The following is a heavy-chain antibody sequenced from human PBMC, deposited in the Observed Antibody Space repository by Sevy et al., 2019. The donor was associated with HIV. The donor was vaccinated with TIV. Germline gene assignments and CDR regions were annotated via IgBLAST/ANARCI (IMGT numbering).Heavy chain of an antibody. V-gene: IGHV3-21*01. CDR1: EFTFSTYA. CDR2: ISSSSNYI. J-gene: IGHJ6*02. D-gene: IGHD1-20*01. CDR3: AKRLVSWDGMDV. Sequence: GGSLRLSCAASEFTFSTYAMNWVRQAPGKGLEWVSFISSSSNYIYYADSVKGRFTTSRDNAKNLLYLLMNSLRAEDTAVYYCAKRLVSWDGMDVWGQGTTVTVSS.